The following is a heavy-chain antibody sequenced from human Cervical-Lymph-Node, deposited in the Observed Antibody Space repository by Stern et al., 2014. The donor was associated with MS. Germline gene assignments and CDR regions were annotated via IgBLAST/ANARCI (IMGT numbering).Heavy chain of an antibody. J-gene: IGHJ6*02. V-gene: IGHV2-5*02. CDR1: GFSPSPSGAG. CDR2: IYWDDDE. Sequence: PPLVKPTQTLTLTCTFPGFSPSPSGAGARSIRQPPANDLEWLAVIYWDDDERYSPSLKSRLTITKDTSKNQVVLTMANMDPVDTATYYCAHTTVTFDEAYGLDVWGQGTTVTVSS. CDR3: AHTTVTFDEAYGLDV. D-gene: IGHD4-17*01.